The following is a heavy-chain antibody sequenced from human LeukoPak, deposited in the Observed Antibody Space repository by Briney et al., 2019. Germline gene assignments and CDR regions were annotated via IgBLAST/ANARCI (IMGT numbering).Heavy chain of an antibody. CDR3: ATAHLTVSFFDF. V-gene: IGHV4-39*01. J-gene: IGHJ4*02. D-gene: IGHD5/OR15-5a*01. Sequence: SETLSLTCTVSGDSISSSNYYWGWISQPPGKGLEWIGSVYYSGSTYYKSSLKSRVTISVDTSKNQFSLKLSSVTAADTAIYYCATAHLTVSFFDFWGQGTLVAVSS. CDR2: VYYSGST. CDR1: GDSISSSNYY.